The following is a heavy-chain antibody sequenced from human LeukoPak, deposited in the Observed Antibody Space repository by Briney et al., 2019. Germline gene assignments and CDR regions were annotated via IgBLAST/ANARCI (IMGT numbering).Heavy chain of an antibody. J-gene: IGHJ5*02. D-gene: IGHD4-17*01. CDR1: GYSISINYY. Sequence: SETLSLTCTVSGYSISINYYWSWIRQPAGKGLEWIGRIYTSGSTTYNPSLKSRVTMSVDTSKSQFSLNLMSVTAADTAVYYCTRDTGTTGEVKFDPWGQGTLVTVSS. V-gene: IGHV4-4*07. CDR2: IYTSGST. CDR3: TRDTGTTGEVKFDP.